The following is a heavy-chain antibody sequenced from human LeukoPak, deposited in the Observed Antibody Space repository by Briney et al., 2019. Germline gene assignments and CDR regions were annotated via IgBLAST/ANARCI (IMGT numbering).Heavy chain of an antibody. CDR3: ARDQGSGAAAGRLFDC. J-gene: IGHJ4*02. CDR2: ISAYNGNT. CDR1: GYTFTSYG. D-gene: IGHD6-13*01. Sequence: ASVKVSCKASGYTFTSYGISWVRQAPGQGLEWMGWISAYNGNTNYAQKLQGRVTMTTDTSTSTAYMELRSLRSDDTAVYYCARDQGSGAAAGRLFDCWGQGTLVTVSS. V-gene: IGHV1-18*01.